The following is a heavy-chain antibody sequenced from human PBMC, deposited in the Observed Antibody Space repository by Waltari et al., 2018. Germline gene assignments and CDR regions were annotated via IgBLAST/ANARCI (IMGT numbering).Heavy chain of an antibody. CDR2: INHSGST. D-gene: IGHD3-10*01. Sequence: QVQLQQWGAGLLKPSETLSLTCAVYGGFFSGYYWSWIRQPPGKGLASIGEINHSGSTNYNPSLKSRVTISVDTSKNQFSLKLSSVTAADTAVYYCARGRLLWFRDPRAYYYYYMDVWGKGTTVTVSS. J-gene: IGHJ6*03. CDR1: GGFFSGYY. CDR3: ARGRLLWFRDPRAYYYYYMDV. V-gene: IGHV4-34*01.